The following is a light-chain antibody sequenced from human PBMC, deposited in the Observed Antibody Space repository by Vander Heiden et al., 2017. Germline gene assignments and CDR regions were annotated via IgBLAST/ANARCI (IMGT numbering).Light chain of an antibody. J-gene: IGKJ3*01. CDR2: GAS. Sequence: EIVLTQSPGSLSLSPGERAILSCRASQSVSNHLAWYQQKPGQAPRLLIYGASSRATGIPDRFSGSGSGTDFTLTISRLEPEDFAMYYCQQYGRSPITFGPGTKVDIK. CDR3: QQYGRSPIT. CDR1: QSVSNH. V-gene: IGKV3-20*01.